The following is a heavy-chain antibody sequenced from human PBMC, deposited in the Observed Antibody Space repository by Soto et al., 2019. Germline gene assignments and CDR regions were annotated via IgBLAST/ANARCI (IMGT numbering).Heavy chain of an antibody. Sequence: EVQLLESGGGLVQPGGSLRLSCAASGFTFSSYAMSWVRQAPGKGLEWVSAISGSGGSTYYADSVKGRFTISRDNSKNTLYLQMNSLRAEDTAVYYCAVSHVLLWFGELPYFDHWGQGTLVTVSS. CDR3: AVSHVLLWFGELPYFDH. CDR2: ISGSGGST. D-gene: IGHD3-10*01. J-gene: IGHJ4*02. CDR1: GFTFSSYA. V-gene: IGHV3-23*01.